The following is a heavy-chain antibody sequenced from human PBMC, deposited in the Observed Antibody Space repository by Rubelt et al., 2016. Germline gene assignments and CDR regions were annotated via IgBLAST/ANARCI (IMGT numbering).Heavy chain of an antibody. CDR3: AKDISPLYSSGWFDY. CDR2: ISRAGNST. Sequence: EVQLVESGGGLVQPGGSLRLSCAASGFTFSSYAMSWVRQAPGKGLEWVSAISRAGNSTYYADSVKGRFTMTRDNSKNTLYRQMNSLRAEDTALYYCAKDISPLYSSGWFDYWGQGTLVTVSS. D-gene: IGHD6-19*01. J-gene: IGHJ4*02. V-gene: IGHV3-23*04. CDR1: GFTFSSYA.